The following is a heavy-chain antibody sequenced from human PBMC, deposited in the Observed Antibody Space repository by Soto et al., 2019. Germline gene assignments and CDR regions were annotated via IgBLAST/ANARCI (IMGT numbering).Heavy chain of an antibody. V-gene: IGHV4-30-4*01. CDR1: GGSISSGDYY. D-gene: IGHD3-22*01. J-gene: IGHJ4*02. CDR3: ARYSYYYDSSGYRPLDY. CDR2: IYYSGST. Sequence: QVQLQESGPGLVKPSQTLSLTCTVSGGSISSGDYYWSWIRQPPGKGLEWIGYIYYSGSTYYNPSLKSRVTISVDTSKYQFSLKLSSVTAADTAVYYCARYSYYYDSSGYRPLDYWGQGTLVTVSS.